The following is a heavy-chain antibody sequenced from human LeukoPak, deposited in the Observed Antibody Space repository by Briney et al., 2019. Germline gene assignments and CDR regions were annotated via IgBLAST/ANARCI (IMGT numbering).Heavy chain of an antibody. J-gene: IGHJ5*02. CDR3: ASTTRQYSSSWYEWFDP. D-gene: IGHD6-13*01. V-gene: IGHV1-18*01. Sequence: GASVKVSCKASGYTFTSYGISWVRQAPGQGLERMGWISAYNGNTNYAQKLQGRVTMTTDTSTSTAYMELRSLRSDDTAVYYCASTTRQYSSSWYEWFDPWGQGTLVTVSS. CDR1: GYTFTSYG. CDR2: ISAYNGNT.